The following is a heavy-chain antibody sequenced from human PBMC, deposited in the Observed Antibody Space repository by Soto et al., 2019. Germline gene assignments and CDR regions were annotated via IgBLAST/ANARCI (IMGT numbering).Heavy chain of an antibody. V-gene: IGHV3-48*03. CDR3: ASVNLRFSYGIDV. D-gene: IGHD3-3*01. CDR1: GSTFSSSE. CDR2: ISKSSSVI. Sequence: EVQLVESGGGLVQPGGSLRLSCAASGSTFSSSEMHWVRQAPGKGLEWISYISKSSSVIYYADSEKGRFTISRDNAKNLLYLQMNSLRAEDTAVYFCASVNLRFSYGIDVWGQGTTVTVSS. J-gene: IGHJ6*02.